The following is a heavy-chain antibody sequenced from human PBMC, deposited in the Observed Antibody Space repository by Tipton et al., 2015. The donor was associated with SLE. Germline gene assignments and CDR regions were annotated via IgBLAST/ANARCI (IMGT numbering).Heavy chain of an antibody. CDR2: IHTSGST. J-gene: IGHJ3*01. D-gene: IGHD3-9*01. CDR3: ARYSDNGVDY. Sequence: TLSLTCTVSGGSISSSSYYWSWIRQPAGEGLEWIGRIHTSGSTTYNPSLKSRVTISLDTSKNQFALKLNSVTAEDTAVYYCARYSDNGVDYWGQGTMVTVSS. CDR1: GGSISSSSYY. V-gene: IGHV4-61*02.